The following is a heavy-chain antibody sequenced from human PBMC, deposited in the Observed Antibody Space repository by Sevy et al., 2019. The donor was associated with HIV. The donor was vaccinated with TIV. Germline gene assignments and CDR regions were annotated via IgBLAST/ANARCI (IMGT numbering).Heavy chain of an antibody. V-gene: IGHV4-30-4*01. CDR3: ARSYSDYSNALAIDY. Sequence: SETLSLTCTVSGGSISSGDYNWNWIRQPPGKGLEWIGYIYYSGLTYYNPSLKSRITLSVDTSENQFSLTLSSVTAADTAVYYCARSYSDYSNALAIDYWGQGTLVTVSS. CDR1: GGSISSGDYN. J-gene: IGHJ4*02. D-gene: IGHD4-4*01. CDR2: IYYSGLT.